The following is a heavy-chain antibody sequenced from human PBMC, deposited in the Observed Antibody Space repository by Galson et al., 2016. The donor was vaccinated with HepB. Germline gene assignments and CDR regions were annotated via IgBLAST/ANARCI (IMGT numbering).Heavy chain of an antibody. J-gene: IGHJ6*02. D-gene: IGHD6-13*01. CDR1: GFNFSVAT. CDR2: IRSKANSYAT. V-gene: IGHV3-73*01. CDR3: TMREGIQYGMDV. Sequence: SLRLSCATSGFNFSVATPHWVRQASGKGLEWVGRIRSKANSYATEYAASVKGRFTSSRDDSKNTAYLQVNSLKTEDTAVYYCTMREGIQYGMDVWGHGTPVTVSS.